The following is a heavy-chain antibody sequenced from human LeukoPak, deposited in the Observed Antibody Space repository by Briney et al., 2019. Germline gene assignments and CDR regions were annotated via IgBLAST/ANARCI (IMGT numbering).Heavy chain of an antibody. D-gene: IGHD3-3*01. CDR3: ARSHSGFWSGYYFPLDY. J-gene: IGHJ4*02. V-gene: IGHV1-46*01. Sequence: ASVKVSYKASGYTFTSYYMHWVRQAPGQGLEWMGIINPSGGSTSYAQKFQGRVTMTRDTSTSTVYMELSSLRSEDTAVYYCARSHSGFWSGYYFPLDYWGQGTLVTVSS. CDR1: GYTFTSYY. CDR2: INPSGGST.